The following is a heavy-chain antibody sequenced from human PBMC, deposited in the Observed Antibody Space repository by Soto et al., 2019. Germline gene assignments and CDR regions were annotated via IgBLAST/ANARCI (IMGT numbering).Heavy chain of an antibody. J-gene: IGHJ5*02. Sequence: GGSLRLSCAVSGFTFSSYLRSWVRQAPGKGLEWVANIKQHGVEKYYVDSVKGRFTISRDNAKNSLYLQMNSLRAEDTAVYYCARVQQLSFDPWGQGTLVTVSS. CDR1: GFTFSSYL. CDR2: IKQHGVEK. V-gene: IGHV3-7*05. CDR3: ARVQQLSFDP. D-gene: IGHD6-13*01.